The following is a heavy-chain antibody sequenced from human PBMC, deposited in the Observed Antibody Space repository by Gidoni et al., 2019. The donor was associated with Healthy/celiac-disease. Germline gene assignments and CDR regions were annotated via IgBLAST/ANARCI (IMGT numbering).Heavy chain of an antibody. Sequence: EVQLVESGGGLVKPGGSLRLSCSASGFTFSSYSMNWVRQAPGKGLEWVSSISSSSSYIYYADSVKGRFTISRDNAKNSLYLQMNSLRAEDTAVYYCARALGFGSYHFDYWGQGTLVTVSS. J-gene: IGHJ4*02. CDR1: GFTFSSYS. CDR3: ARALGFGSYHFDY. CDR2: ISSSSSYI. D-gene: IGHD1-26*01. V-gene: IGHV3-21*01.